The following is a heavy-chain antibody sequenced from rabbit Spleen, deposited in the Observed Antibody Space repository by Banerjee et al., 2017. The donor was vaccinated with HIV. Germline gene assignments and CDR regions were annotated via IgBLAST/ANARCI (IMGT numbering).Heavy chain of an antibody. J-gene: IGHJ3*01. CDR2: ISDRSGRT. CDR1: GFSFSSDYY. V-gene: IGHV1S45*01. CDR3: ARATVPWLGLTRLDL. Sequence: QEQLKESGGGLVQPGGSLKLSCTASGFSFSSDYYMCWVRQAPGKGLEWIACISDRSGRTDYASWAKGRFTISKTSSTTVTLQMTSLTAADTATYFCARATVPWLGLTRLDLWGQGTLVTVS. D-gene: IGHD4-1*01.